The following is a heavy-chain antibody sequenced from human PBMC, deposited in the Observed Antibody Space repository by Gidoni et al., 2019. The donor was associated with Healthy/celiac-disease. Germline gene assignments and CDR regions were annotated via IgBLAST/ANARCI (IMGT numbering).Heavy chain of an antibody. J-gene: IGHJ6*02. CDR2: ISGSGGST. CDR1: GFTFSSYA. V-gene: IGHV3-23*01. CDR3: AKVGACCYYYGMDV. Sequence: EGQLLEPGGGLVQPGGSRRPYWAAPGFTFSSYAMSWVRQAPGKGLDWGSAISGSGGSTYYSDSVKGRFTISRDNSKNTLYLQMNSLRAEDTAVYYCAKVGACCYYYGMDVWGQGTTVTVSS.